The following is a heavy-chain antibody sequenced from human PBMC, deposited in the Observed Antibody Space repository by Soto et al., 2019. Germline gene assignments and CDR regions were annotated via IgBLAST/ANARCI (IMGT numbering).Heavy chain of an antibody. J-gene: IGHJ4*02. Sequence: GGSLRLSCAASGFTVSSNYMSWVRQAPGKGLEWVSVIYSGGSTYYADSVKGRFTISRDNSKNTLYLQMNSLRAEDTAVYYCASYRGYSGYDPEDYYFDYWGQGTLVTVSS. V-gene: IGHV3-66*01. CDR1: GFTVSSNY. CDR2: IYSGGST. D-gene: IGHD5-12*01. CDR3: ASYRGYSGYDPEDYYFDY.